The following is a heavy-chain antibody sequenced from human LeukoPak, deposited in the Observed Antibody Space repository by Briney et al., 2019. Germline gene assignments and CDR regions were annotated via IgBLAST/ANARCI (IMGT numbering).Heavy chain of an antibody. D-gene: IGHD3-16*01. V-gene: IGHV1-69*13. J-gene: IGHJ6*03. CDR2: IIPIFGTA. CDR1: GGTFSSYA. Sequence: SVKVSCKASGGTFSSYAISWVRQAPGQGLEWMGRIIPIFGTASYAQKFQGRVIITADESTSTAYMELSSLGSEDTALYYCARSGGHYYYYYSMDVWGKGTTVTVSS. CDR3: ARSGGHYYYYYSMDV.